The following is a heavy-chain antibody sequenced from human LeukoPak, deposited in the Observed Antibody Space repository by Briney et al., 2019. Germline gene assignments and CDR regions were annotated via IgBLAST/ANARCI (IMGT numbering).Heavy chain of an antibody. J-gene: IGHJ4*02. V-gene: IGHV3-7*01. D-gene: IGHD2-21*01. CDR1: GFTLSNFW. CDR3: ARSRCDGECYATGL. CDR2: IKQDGSDK. Sequence: GGSLRLSCAASGFTLSNFWMSWVRQAPGKGLEWVANIKQDGSDKNYMDSVKGRFTISRDNAKNSLYLQMNSLRAEDTAVYYCARSRCDGECYATGLWGQGTLVTVSS.